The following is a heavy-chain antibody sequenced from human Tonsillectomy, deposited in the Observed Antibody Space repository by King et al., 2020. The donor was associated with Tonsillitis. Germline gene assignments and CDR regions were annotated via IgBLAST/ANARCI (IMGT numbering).Heavy chain of an antibody. Sequence: QLVQSGAELRKPGASVTVSCRTSGDTFTGHFVHWVRQAPGQGLEWMGWINPNSGDTHHVPNFQGRVTLSGDVSSTTAYMGLSSLRPDDTAIYYCATNAIEGDTSACRDVRHWGQGTQVTVSS. V-gene: IGHV1-2*02. CDR2: INPNSGDT. CDR3: ATNAIEGDTSACRDVRH. J-gene: IGHJ1*01. CDR1: GDTFTGHF. D-gene: IGHD3-22*01.